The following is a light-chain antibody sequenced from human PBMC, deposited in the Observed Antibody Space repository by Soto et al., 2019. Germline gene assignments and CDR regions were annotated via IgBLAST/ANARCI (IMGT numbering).Light chain of an antibody. Sequence: DVQMTQSPSTLSASVGDRVTITCRASQSISTWLAWYQQKPGKAPKLLIYKASGLESGGPSRFSGSGSGTEFTLTISSLQPDDFATYYCQQYNTYSWTFGQGTKVEIK. CDR1: QSISTW. J-gene: IGKJ1*01. CDR3: QQYNTYSWT. V-gene: IGKV1-5*03. CDR2: KAS.